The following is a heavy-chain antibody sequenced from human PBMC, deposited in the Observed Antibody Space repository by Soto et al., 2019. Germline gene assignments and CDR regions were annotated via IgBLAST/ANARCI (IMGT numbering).Heavy chain of an antibody. CDR3: ARHGGYCSSTSCYTGYFDY. J-gene: IGHJ4*02. V-gene: IGHV5-51*01. Sequence: GESLKISCKGSGYSFTSYWIGWVRQMPGKGLEWMGIIYPGDSDTRYSPSFQGQVTISADKSISTAYLQWSSLKASDTAMYYCARHGGYCSSTSCYTGYFDYWGQGTLVTVSS. D-gene: IGHD2-2*02. CDR1: GYSFTSYW. CDR2: IYPGDSDT.